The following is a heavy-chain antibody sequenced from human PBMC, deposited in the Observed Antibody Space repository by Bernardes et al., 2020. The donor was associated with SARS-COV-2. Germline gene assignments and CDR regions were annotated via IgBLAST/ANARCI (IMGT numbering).Heavy chain of an antibody. CDR3: ARLRADSLGGGFDS. V-gene: IGHV4-59*08. J-gene: IGHJ4*02. Sequence: SSTLTLTCTVSGGSMSSSYWSWIRQPPGTELAWIAYIYYSGRTDYNPSLKSRVTISIDTSKNQFSLKLSSVTAADTAMYYCARLRADSLGGGFDSWGQGTLVTFSS. CDR2: IYYSGRT. CDR1: GGSMSSSY. D-gene: IGHD1-26*01.